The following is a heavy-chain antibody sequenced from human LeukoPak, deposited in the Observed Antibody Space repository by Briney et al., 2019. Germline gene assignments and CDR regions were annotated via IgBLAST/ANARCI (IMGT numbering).Heavy chain of an antibody. Sequence: ASVKVSCKASGYTFTSYDINWVRQATGQGLEWMGWMNPNSGNTGYAQKFQGGVTITRNTSISTAYMELSSLRSGDTAVYYCARETDCSGGSCSPFSFDYWGQGTLVTVSS. CDR2: MNPNSGNT. V-gene: IGHV1-8*03. D-gene: IGHD2-15*01. CDR3: ARETDCSGGSCSPFSFDY. J-gene: IGHJ4*02. CDR1: GYTFTSYD.